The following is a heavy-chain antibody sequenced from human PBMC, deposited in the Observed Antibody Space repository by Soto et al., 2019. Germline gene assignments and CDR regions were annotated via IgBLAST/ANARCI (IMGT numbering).Heavy chain of an antibody. CDR2: IKEDGSGK. J-gene: IGHJ4*02. D-gene: IGHD3-16*01. Sequence: EVQLVESGGGLVQPGGSLRLSCTASGFTFSSYWRSWVRQAPGQGLGWVANIKEDGSGKYYVDSVKGRFSISRDNARNSLYLQMNSLRVEDTAVYYCVRVGRWGGYWGQGALVTVSS. V-gene: IGHV3-7*03. CDR3: VRVGRWGGY. CDR1: GFTFSSYW.